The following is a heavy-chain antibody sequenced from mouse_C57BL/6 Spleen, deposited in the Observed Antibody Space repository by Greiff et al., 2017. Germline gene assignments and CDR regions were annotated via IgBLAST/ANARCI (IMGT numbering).Heavy chain of an antibody. D-gene: IGHD1-1*01. V-gene: IGHV1-82*01. CDR1: GYAFSSSW. J-gene: IGHJ3*01. CDR3: ARGYGSSPFAD. CDR2: IYPGDGDT. Sequence: QVQLQQSGPELVKPGASVKLSCTASGYAFSSSWMNWVKQRPGTGLEWIGRIYPGDGDTNYNGKFKGKATLTADKSSSPAYMQLSSLTSEDSAVYFCARGYGSSPFADWGQGTLVTVSA.